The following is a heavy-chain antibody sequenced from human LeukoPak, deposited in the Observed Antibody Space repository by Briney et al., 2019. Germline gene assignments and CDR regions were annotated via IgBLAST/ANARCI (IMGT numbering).Heavy chain of an antibody. J-gene: IGHJ3*02. Sequence: ASVKVSCXASGYTFTSYYMHWVRQAPGQGLEWMGIINPSGGSTSYAQKFQGRVTMTRDTSTSTVYMELSSLRSEDTAVYYCARDSISHDAFDIWGQGTMVTVSS. D-gene: IGHD2-2*01. CDR1: GYTFTSYY. CDR3: ARDSISHDAFDI. V-gene: IGHV1-46*01. CDR2: INPSGGST.